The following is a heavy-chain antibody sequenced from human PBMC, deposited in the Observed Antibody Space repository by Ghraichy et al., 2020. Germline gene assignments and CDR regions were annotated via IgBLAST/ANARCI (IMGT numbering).Heavy chain of an antibody. J-gene: IGHJ6*02. V-gene: IGHV4-34*01. CDR1: GGSFSGYY. D-gene: IGHD3-22*01. Sequence: SETLSLTCAVYGGSFSGYYWSWIRQPPGKGLEWIGEINHSGSTNYNPSLKSRVTISVDTSKNQFSLKLSSVTAADTAVYYCARYGLGYYYYGMDVWGQGTTVTVSS. CDR2: INHSGST. CDR3: ARYGLGYYYYGMDV.